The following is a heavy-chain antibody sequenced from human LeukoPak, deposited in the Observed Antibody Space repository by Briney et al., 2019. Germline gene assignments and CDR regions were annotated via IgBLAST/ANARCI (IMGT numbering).Heavy chain of an antibody. V-gene: IGHV1-24*01. CDR1: GYTLTELS. CDR2: FDPGDGET. J-gene: IGHJ6*02. Sequence: ASVRVSCKVSGYTLTELSMHWVRQAPGKGLEWMGGFDPGDGETIYAQKFQGRVTMTEDTSTDTAYMELSSLRSEDTAVYYCCLLELRYYYYGMDVWGQGTTVTVSS. D-gene: IGHD1-7*01. CDR3: CLLELRYYYYGMDV.